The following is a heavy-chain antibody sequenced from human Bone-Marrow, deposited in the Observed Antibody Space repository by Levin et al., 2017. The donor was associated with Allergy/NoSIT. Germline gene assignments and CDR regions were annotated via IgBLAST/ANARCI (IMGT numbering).Heavy chain of an antibody. J-gene: IGHJ4*02. D-gene: IGHD4-17*01. CDR3: ARGEYGDYYPFDY. CDR1: GFTLDDYG. CDR2: INWNGGRT. Sequence: PGGSLRLSCAASGFTLDDYGMSWVRQAPGKGLEWVSGINWNGGRTGYADSVEGRFTISRDSAKNSLYLQMNSLRAADTALYYCARGEYGDYYPFDYWGQGTLVTVSS. V-gene: IGHV3-20*04.